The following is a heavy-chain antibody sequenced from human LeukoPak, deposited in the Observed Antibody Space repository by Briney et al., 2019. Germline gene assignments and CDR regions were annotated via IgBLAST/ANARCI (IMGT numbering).Heavy chain of an antibody. J-gene: IGHJ6*02. CDR1: GGSISSYY. D-gene: IGHD6-13*01. V-gene: IGHV4-59*08. CDR2: IYYSGST. Sequence: TSETLSLTCTVSGGSISSYYWSWIRQPPGKGLEWIGYIYYSGSTNYNPSPKSRVTISVDTSKNQFSLKLSSVTAADTAVYYCARLPLAAAGRGYYYYYGMDVWGQGTTVTVSS. CDR3: ARLPLAAAGRGYYYYYGMDV.